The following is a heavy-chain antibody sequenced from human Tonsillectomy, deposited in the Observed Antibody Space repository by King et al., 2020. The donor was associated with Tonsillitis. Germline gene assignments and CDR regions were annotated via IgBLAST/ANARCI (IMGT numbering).Heavy chain of an antibody. CDR2: IFPIFGTT. D-gene: IGHD6-13*01. J-gene: IGHJ6*02. Sequence: VQLVQSGAEVKKPGSSVKVSCKASGGTFSSNGLTWVRQAPGQGLEWMGGIFPIFGTTNYAQKFQGRFTISADKVTSTAYMELSSLKSDDTAVYYCASPREQLVRDYYYNGLDVWGQGTPVTVSS. V-gene: IGHV1-69*06. CDR3: ASPREQLVRDYYYNGLDV. CDR1: GGTFSSNG.